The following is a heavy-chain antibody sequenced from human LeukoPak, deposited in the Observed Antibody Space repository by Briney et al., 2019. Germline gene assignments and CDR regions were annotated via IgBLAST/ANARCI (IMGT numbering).Heavy chain of an antibody. D-gene: IGHD2-8*02. Sequence: GGSLRLSCAASGFTFSSYAMTWVRQPPGKGLEWVSSIFPSGGEIHYADSVRGRFTISRDNSKSTLSLQMNSLRAEDTAIYYCATYRQVLLPFESWGQGTLVTVSS. J-gene: IGHJ4*02. V-gene: IGHV3-23*01. CDR3: ATYRQVLLPFES. CDR1: GFTFSSYA. CDR2: IFPSGGEI.